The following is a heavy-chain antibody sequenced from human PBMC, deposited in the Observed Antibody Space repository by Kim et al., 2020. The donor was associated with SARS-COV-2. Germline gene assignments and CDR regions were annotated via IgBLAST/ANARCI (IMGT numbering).Heavy chain of an antibody. V-gene: IGHV3-30*03. J-gene: IGHJ6*02. CDR1: GFTFSHFA. CDR2: ISSDGTNK. CDR3: AVYYCAKGSGGSCSSIKCPYGMDV. D-gene: IGHD2-2*01. Sequence: GGSLRLSCAASGFTFSHFAMHWVRQAPGKGLEWVALISSDGTNKYYADSVKGRFTISRDNSKNTLFLQMNGLRAEDSAVDDSAVYYCAKGSGGSCSSIKCPYGMDVWRQGTTVTVSS.